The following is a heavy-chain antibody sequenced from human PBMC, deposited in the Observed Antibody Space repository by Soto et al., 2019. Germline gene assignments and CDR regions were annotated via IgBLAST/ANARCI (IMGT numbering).Heavy chain of an antibody. CDR2: ISAYNGNT. D-gene: IGHD2-2*01. V-gene: IGHV1-18*04. CDR3: ARDLTIVPATHTRLENYGMDV. J-gene: IGHJ6*02. Sequence: ASVKVSCKASGYTFTSYGISWVRQAPGQGLEWMGWISAYNGNTNYAQKLQGRVTMTTDTSTSTAYMELRSLRSDDTAHYYCARDLTIVPATHTRLENYGMDVWGQGTTVTVSS. CDR1: GYTFTSYG.